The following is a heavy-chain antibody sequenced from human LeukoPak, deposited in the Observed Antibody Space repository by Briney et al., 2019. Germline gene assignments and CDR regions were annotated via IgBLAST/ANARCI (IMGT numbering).Heavy chain of an antibody. J-gene: IGHJ4*02. CDR2: ISSSSSYI. CDR3: ARDAYIAEAAFYFDY. Sequence: GGSLRLSCAASGFTFSSYSMNWVRQAPGKGLEWVSSISSSSSYIYYADSVKGRFTISRDNAKNSLYLQMNSLRAEDTAVYYCARDAYIAEAAFYFDYWGQGTLVTVSS. V-gene: IGHV3-21*01. D-gene: IGHD6-13*01. CDR1: GFTFSSYS.